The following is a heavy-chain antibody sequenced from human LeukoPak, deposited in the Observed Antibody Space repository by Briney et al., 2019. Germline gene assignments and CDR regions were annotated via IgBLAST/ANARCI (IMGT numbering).Heavy chain of an antibody. V-gene: IGHV3-66*01. CDR1: GFTVSSNY. Sequence: GGSLRLSCAASGFTVSSNYMSWVRQDPGKGLEWVSLIYSGGSTYYADSVKGRFTISRDNSKNTLYLQMNSLRAEDTAVYYCAKVDYDSSGYRMDFDYWGQGTLVTVSS. CDR2: IYSGGST. D-gene: IGHD3-22*01. J-gene: IGHJ4*02. CDR3: AKVDYDSSGYRMDFDY.